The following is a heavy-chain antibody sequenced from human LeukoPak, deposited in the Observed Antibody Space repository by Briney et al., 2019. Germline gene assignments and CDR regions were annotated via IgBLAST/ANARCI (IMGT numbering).Heavy chain of an antibody. CDR2: INHSGST. Sequence: PSETLSLTCAVYGGSFSGYYWSWIRQPPGKGLEWIGEINHSGSTNYNPSLKSRVTISVDTSKNQFSLKLSSVTAADTAVYYCARSGYNGSGSLPDYWGQGTLVTVSS. D-gene: IGHD3-10*01. V-gene: IGHV4-34*01. CDR3: ARSGYNGSGSLPDY. CDR1: GGSFSGYY. J-gene: IGHJ4*02.